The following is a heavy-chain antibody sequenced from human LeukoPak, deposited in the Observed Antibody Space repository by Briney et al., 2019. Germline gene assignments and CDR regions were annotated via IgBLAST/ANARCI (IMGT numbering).Heavy chain of an antibody. CDR1: GGSISSGGYY. CDR2: IYYSGST. CDR3: AISSLDAFDI. D-gene: IGHD2-2*01. J-gene: IGHJ3*02. Sequence: SETLSLTCTVSGGSISSGGYYWSWIRQHPGKGLEWIGYIYYSGSTYYNPSLKSRVTISVDTSKNQFSLELSSVTAADTAVYYCAISSLDAFDIWGQGTMVTVSS. V-gene: IGHV4-31*03.